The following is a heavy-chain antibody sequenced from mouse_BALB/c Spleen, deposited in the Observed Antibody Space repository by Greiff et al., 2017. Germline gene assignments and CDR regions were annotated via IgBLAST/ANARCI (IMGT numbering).Heavy chain of an antibody. V-gene: IGHV14-3*02. CDR1: GFNIKDTY. Sequence: VQLKESGAELVKPGASVKLSCTASGFNIKDTYMHWVKQRPEQGLEWIGRIDPANGNTKYDPKFQGKATITADTSSNTAYLQLSSLTSEDTAVYYCARDYRYDGYFDVWGAGTTVTVSS. CDR3: ARDYRYDGYFDV. CDR2: IDPANGNT. D-gene: IGHD2-14*01. J-gene: IGHJ1*01.